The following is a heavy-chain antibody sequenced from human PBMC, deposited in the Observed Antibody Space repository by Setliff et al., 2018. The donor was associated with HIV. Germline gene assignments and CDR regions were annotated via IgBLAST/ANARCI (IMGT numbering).Heavy chain of an antibody. CDR3: ASHDYYDSSGYSHFDH. CDR2: IDPSDSYT. V-gene: IGHV5-10-1*01. Sequence: GESLKISCKGSGYSFTSYWISWVRQMPGKGLEWMGRIDPSDSYTNYNPSFQGHVTISADKSISTAYLQWSSLKASDTAMYYCASHDYYDSSGYSHFDHWGQGTLVTVSS. J-gene: IGHJ4*02. D-gene: IGHD3-22*01. CDR1: GYSFTSYW.